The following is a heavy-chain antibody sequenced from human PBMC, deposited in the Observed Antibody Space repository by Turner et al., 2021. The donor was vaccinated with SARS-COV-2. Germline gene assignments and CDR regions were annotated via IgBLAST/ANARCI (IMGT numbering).Heavy chain of an antibody. CDR1: GFTFSNYA. CDR3: ARDGGSYFDY. D-gene: IGHD1-26*01. V-gene: IGHV3-30-3*01. J-gene: IGHJ4*02. Sequence: QVQLVESGGGVVQPGRSLRLSCAASGFTFSNYAMHWVRQAPGKGLEWVAVISYDGSNKYYADSVKGRFTISRDNSKNTLYLQMNSLRAEDTAVYYCARDGGSYFDYWGQGTLVTVSS. CDR2: ISYDGSNK.